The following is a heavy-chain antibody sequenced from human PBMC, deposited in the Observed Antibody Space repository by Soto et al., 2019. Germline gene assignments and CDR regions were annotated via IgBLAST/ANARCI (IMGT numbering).Heavy chain of an antibody. Sequence: SVKVYCKSSGGTFSDSVTSWVRQAPGQGLEWMGGIVPIFGKANLAEKFQDRVTITADESTSTAYMKLSSLRSEDTAVYYCARGRDGSNYYFDYWGQGTLVTVSS. J-gene: IGHJ4*02. V-gene: IGHV1-69*01. CDR3: ARGRDGSNYYFDY. CDR1: GGTFSDSV. D-gene: IGHD3-10*01. CDR2: IVPIFGKA.